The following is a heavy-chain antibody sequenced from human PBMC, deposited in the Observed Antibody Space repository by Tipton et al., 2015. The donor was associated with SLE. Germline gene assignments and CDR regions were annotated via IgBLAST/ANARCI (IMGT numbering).Heavy chain of an antibody. V-gene: IGHV1-69*05. Sequence: QLVQSGPEVKKPGSSVKVSCKASGGTFSSYAISWVRQAPGQGLEWMGGIIPIFGTANYAQKFQGRVTITTDESTSTAYMELSSLRSEDTAVYYCARGYYYDSSGYYRGVYYYYYMDVWGKGTTVTVSS. CDR1: GGTFSSYA. J-gene: IGHJ6*03. CDR3: ARGYYYDSSGYYRGVYYYYYMDV. D-gene: IGHD3-22*01. CDR2: IIPIFGTA.